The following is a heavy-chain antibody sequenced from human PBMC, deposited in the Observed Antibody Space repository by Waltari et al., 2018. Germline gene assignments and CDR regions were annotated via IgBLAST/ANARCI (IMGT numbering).Heavy chain of an antibody. CDR2: INHSGST. CDR1: GGSFSGYY. D-gene: IGHD4-17*01. CDR3: TSLDYGDYCFDY. Sequence: QVQLQQWGAGLLKPSETLSLTCAVYGGSFSGYYWSWIRQPPGKGLEWIGEINHSGSTNYNPSLKSRVTISVDTSKNQFSLKLSSVTAADTAVYYCTSLDYGDYCFDYWGQGTLVTVSS. V-gene: IGHV4-34*01. J-gene: IGHJ4*02.